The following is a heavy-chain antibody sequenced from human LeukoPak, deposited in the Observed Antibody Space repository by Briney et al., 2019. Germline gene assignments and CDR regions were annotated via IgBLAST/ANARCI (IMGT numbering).Heavy chain of an antibody. D-gene: IGHD1-26*01. V-gene: IGHV3-23*01. CDR3: AKFVGYRSIVGAAYFDY. CDR2: ISGSDST. J-gene: IGHJ4*02. CDR1: GFTFSSYA. Sequence: GESLRLSCAASGFTFSSYAMSWVRQAPGEGLEWVSGISGSDSTYYADSVKGRFTISRDNSKNTLYLQMNSLRAEDTAVYYCAKFVGYRSIVGAAYFDYWGQGTLVTVSS.